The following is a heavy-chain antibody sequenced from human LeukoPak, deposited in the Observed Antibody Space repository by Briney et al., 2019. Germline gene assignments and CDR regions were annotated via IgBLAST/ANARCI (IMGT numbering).Heavy chain of an antibody. CDR2: ISSSSSYI. V-gene: IGHV3-21*01. J-gene: IGHJ4*02. Sequence: GGSLRLSCAASGFTFSSYSMNWVRQAPGKGLEWVSSISSSSSYIYYADSVKGRFTISRDNARNSLDLQMNSLRAEDTAVYYCARDIFGVFRSYYFDYWGQGALVTVSS. CDR1: GFTFSSYS. CDR3: ARDIFGVFRSYYFDY. D-gene: IGHD3-3*02.